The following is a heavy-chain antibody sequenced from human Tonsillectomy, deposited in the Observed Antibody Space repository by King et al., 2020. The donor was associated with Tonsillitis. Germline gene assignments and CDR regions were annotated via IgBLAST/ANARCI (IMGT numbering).Heavy chain of an antibody. CDR2: ISSDGLNK. Sequence: VQLVESGGGVVRPGKSLRISCAASGFTFNSHNMHWVRQPPGRGFEWVAVISSDGLNKFYANSVRGRFTISRDNSQNTLYLQMNSLTPDDMAVYYCAKGFDFWSAYYSDYFDYWGQGTLVTVSS. D-gene: IGHD3-3*01. J-gene: IGHJ4*02. V-gene: IGHV3-30*18. CDR3: AKGFDFWSAYYSDYFDY. CDR1: GFTFNSHN.